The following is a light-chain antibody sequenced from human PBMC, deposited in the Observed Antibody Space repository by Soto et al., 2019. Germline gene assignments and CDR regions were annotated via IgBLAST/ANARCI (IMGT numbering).Light chain of an antibody. V-gene: IGLV1-40*01. CDR1: SSNIGANYD. Sequence: QSALTQPPSVSGAPGQRVTISCTGSSSNIGANYDVQWYQQLPGTAPKLLIFGNGNRPSGVPDRFSASRSLTSASLAITGLQAEDEADYYCQSYDSSLSGAVFGGGTKLTVL. J-gene: IGLJ2*01. CDR2: GNG. CDR3: QSYDSSLSGAV.